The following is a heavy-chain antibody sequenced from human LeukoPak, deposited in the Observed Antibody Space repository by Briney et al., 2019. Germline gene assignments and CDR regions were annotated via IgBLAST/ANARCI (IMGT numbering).Heavy chain of an antibody. CDR3: AKDWPAVLRYFDWPAPNWFDP. CDR1: GFTFSSYG. CDR2: IRYDGSNK. Sequence: PGGSLRLSCAASGFTFSSYGMHWVRQAPGKGLEWVAFIRYDGSNKYYADSVKGRFTISRDNSKNTLYLQMNSLRAEDTAVYYCAKDWPAVLRYFDWPAPNWFDPWGQGTLVTVSS. J-gene: IGHJ5*02. D-gene: IGHD3-9*01. V-gene: IGHV3-30*02.